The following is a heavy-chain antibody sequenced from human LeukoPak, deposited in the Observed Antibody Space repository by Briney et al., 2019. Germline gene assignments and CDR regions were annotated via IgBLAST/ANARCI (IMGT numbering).Heavy chain of an antibody. D-gene: IGHD1-1*01. V-gene: IGHV4-30-2*01. J-gene: IGHJ6*04. CDR2: IYHSGST. Sequence: SETLSLTCAVSGGSISSGGYSWSWIRQPPGKGLEWIGYIYHSGSTYYNPSLKSRVTISVDRSKNQFSLKLSSVTAADTAVYYCARGYAGNYYYYYGMDVWGKGTTVTVSS. CDR3: ARGYAGNYYYYYGMDV. CDR1: GGSISSGGYS.